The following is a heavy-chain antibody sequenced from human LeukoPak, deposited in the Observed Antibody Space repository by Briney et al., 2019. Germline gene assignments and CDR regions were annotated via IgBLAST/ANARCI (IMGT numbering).Heavy chain of an antibody. CDR2: ISSSDTTM. Sequence: GGSLRLSCAASGFTFSSYSMTWIRQAPGKGLEWVSYISSSDTTMYNADSVKGRFTISRDNAKNSLYLQMNSLRAEDTAVYYCARASTYGPGSSFDYWGQGTLVTVSS. D-gene: IGHD3-10*01. CDR3: ARASTYGPGSSFDY. CDR1: GFTFSSYS. V-gene: IGHV3-48*04. J-gene: IGHJ4*02.